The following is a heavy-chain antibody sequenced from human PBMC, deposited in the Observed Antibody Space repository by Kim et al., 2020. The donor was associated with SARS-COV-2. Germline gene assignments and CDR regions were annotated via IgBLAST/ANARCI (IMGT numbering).Heavy chain of an antibody. J-gene: IGHJ4*02. D-gene: IGHD3-9*01. V-gene: IGHV4-34*01. Sequence: LKRRVTISEETSKNQFSRKLSSVTAADTAVYYCARGRTSITIFRMKYYFDYWGQGTLVTVSS. CDR3: ARGRTSITIFRMKYYFDY.